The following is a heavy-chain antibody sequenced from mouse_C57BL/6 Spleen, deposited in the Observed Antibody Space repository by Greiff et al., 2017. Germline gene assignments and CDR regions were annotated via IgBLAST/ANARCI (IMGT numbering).Heavy chain of an antibody. CDR1: GYTFTNYW. Sequence: VQLQQSGAELVRPGTSVKMSCKASGYTFTNYWIGWAKQRPGHGLEWIGDIYPGGGYTNYNEKFQCKATLTADKSSSTAYMQFSSLTSEDSAIYYCARSDYYGSSYGYFDVWGTGTTVTVSS. V-gene: IGHV1-63*01. D-gene: IGHD1-1*01. CDR3: ARSDYYGSSYGYFDV. CDR2: IYPGGGYT. J-gene: IGHJ1*03.